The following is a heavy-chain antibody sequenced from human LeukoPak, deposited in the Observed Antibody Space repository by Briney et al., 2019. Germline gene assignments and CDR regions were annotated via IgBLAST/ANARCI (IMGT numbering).Heavy chain of an antibody. J-gene: IGHJ4*02. CDR2: ISGSGGST. D-gene: IGHD4-17*01. CDR3: AIDVTVPAFHDYGDYAPTDY. CDR1: GFSFSSFT. Sequence: GGSLRLSCAASGFSFSSFTMSWVRQAPGKGLEWVSAISGSGGSTYYADSVKGRFTISRDNSKNTLYLQMNSLRAEDTAVYYCAIDVTVPAFHDYGDYAPTDYWGQGTLVTVSS. V-gene: IGHV3-23*01.